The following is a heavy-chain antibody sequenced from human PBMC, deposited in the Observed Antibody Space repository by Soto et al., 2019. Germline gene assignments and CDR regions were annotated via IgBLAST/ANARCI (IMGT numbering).Heavy chain of an antibody. D-gene: IGHD2-2*01. CDR2: IIPILGIA. CDR3: GSEITDIVVVPAATSNP. J-gene: IGHJ5*02. V-gene: IGHV1-69*02. Sequence: SVKVSCKASGGTFSSYTISWVRQAPGQGLEWMGRIIPILGIANYAQKFQGRVTITADKSTSTAYMELSSLRSEDTAVYYCGSEITDIVVVPAATSNPWGQGTLVTVSS. CDR1: GGTFSSYT.